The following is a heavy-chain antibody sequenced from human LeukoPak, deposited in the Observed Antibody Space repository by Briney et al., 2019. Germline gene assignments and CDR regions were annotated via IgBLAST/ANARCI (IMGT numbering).Heavy chain of an antibody. CDR3: ARLRTYYDFTPTPDYYYYYYMDV. J-gene: IGHJ6*03. CDR2: ISYDGSNK. Sequence: GGSLRLSCAASGFTFSSYAMHWVRQAPGKGLEWVAVISYDGSNKYYADSVKGRFTISRDNSKNTLYLQMNSLRAEDTAVYYCARLRTYYDFTPTPDYYYYYYMDVWGKGTTVTVSS. D-gene: IGHD3-3*01. CDR1: GFTFSSYA. V-gene: IGHV3-30-3*01.